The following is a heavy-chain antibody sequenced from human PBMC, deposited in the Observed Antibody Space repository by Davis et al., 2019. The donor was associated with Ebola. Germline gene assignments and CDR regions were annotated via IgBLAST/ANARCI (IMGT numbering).Heavy chain of an antibody. CDR3: ARALSSTYDYYMDV. J-gene: IGHJ6*03. V-gene: IGHV1-2*04. D-gene: IGHD2-2*01. CDR2: INPNSGGT. Sequence: ASVKVSCKASGYTFTSYYMHWMRQAPGQGLEWMGWINPNSGGTKYALKFQDWVTMTRDTSISTAYVELSGLTSNDTAIYYCARALSSTYDYYMDVWGKGTAVTVSS. CDR1: GYTFTSYY.